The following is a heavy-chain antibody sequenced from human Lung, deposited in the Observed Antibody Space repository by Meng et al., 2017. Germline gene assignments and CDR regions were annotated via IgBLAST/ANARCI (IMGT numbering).Heavy chain of an antibody. CDR1: GGSFSDYY. CDR3: ARGPTTMAHDFDY. J-gene: IGHJ4*02. V-gene: IGHV4-34*01. CDR2: INHSGST. Sequence: QVALPQWCAGLLKPSETLSLTCVVSGGSFSDYYWSWIRQPPGKGLEWIGEINHSGSTNYNPSLESRATISVDTSQNNLSLKLSSVTAADSAVYYCARGPTTMAHDFDYWGQGTLVTVSS. D-gene: IGHD4-11*01.